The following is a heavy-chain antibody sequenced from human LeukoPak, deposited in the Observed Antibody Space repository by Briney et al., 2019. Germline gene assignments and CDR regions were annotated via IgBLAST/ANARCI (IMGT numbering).Heavy chain of an antibody. D-gene: IGHD4-17*01. J-gene: IGHJ4*02. Sequence: GGSLRLSCADSGFTFSTYTMNWVRQAPGKGLEWVSVIYSGGSTYYADSVKGRFTISRDNSKNTLYLQMNSLRAEDTAVYYCARDSYGDYVFDYWGQGTLVTVSS. CDR3: ARDSYGDYVFDY. CDR1: GFTFSTYT. CDR2: IYSGGST. V-gene: IGHV3-66*01.